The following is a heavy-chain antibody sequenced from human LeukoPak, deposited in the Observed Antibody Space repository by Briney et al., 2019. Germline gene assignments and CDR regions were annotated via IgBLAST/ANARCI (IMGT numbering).Heavy chain of an antibody. J-gene: IGHJ3*02. CDR3: ARGGSYLSAFDI. Sequence: GGSLRLSCAASGFTVSSNYMSWVRQAPGKGLEWVSIIYSGGSTFYADSVKGQFTISRDNSKNTLYLQMNSLRAEDTAVYYCARGGSYLSAFDIWGQGTMVTVSS. CDR2: IYSGGST. D-gene: IGHD1-26*01. CDR1: GFTVSSNY. V-gene: IGHV3-53*01.